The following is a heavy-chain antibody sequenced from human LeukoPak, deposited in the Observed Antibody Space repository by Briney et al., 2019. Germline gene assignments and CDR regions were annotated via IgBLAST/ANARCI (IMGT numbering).Heavy chain of an antibody. CDR2: IYYSGST. V-gene: IGHV4-39*07. CDR3: ARDGYSYGKNWFDP. CDR1: GGSISSSSYY. Sequence: PSETLSLTCTVSGGSISSSSYYWGWIRQPPGKGLEWIGSIYYSGSTYYNPSLKSRVTISVDTSKNQFSLKLSSVTAADTAVYYCARDGYSYGKNWFDPWGQGTLVTVSS. D-gene: IGHD5-18*01. J-gene: IGHJ5*02.